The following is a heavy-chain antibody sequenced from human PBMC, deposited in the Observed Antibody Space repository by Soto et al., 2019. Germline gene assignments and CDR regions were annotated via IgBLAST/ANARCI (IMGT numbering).Heavy chain of an antibody. CDR2: MNTDSGNT. J-gene: IGHJ6*02. Sequence: ASVKVSCKVSGYTWNNYAMHWVRQAPGQRLEWMGWMNTDSGNTGYSQKFQGRVTMTRNTSISTAYMELSSLRDEDMAVYYCARDGYCVSSSCSFLPDVWGQGTTVTVSS. CDR1: GYTWNNYA. D-gene: IGHD2-2*03. V-gene: IGHV1-3*03. CDR3: ARDGYCVSSSCSFLPDV.